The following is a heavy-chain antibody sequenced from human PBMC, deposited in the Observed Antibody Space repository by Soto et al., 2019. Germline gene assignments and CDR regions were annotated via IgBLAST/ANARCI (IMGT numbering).Heavy chain of an antibody. V-gene: IGHV1-69*02. J-gene: IGHJ3*02. CDR2: IIPILGIA. Sequence: SVKVSCKASGGTFSSYTISWVRQAPGQGLEWMGRIIPILGIANYAQKFQGRVTITADKSTSTAYMELSSLRSEDTAVYYCAVPLFVNYGDYSTYAFDIWGQGTMVTVSS. CDR1: GGTFSSYT. CDR3: AVPLFVNYGDYSTYAFDI. D-gene: IGHD4-17*01.